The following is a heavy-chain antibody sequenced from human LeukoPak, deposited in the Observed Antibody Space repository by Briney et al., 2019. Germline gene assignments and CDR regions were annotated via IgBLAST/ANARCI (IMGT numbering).Heavy chain of an antibody. Sequence: SETLSLTCTVSGGSISSSSYYWGWIRQPPGKGLEWIGSMYYSGITYYKPSLKSRVTISVDTSKNQFSLKLSSVTAADTAVYYCARHLVKQWLVPNFDYWGQGTLVTVSS. CDR1: GGSISSSSYY. J-gene: IGHJ4*02. CDR3: ARHLVKQWLVPNFDY. D-gene: IGHD6-19*01. CDR2: MYYSGIT. V-gene: IGHV4-39*01.